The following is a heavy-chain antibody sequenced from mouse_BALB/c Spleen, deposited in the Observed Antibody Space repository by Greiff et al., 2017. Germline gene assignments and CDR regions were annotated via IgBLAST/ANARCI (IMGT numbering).Heavy chain of an antibody. D-gene: IGHD2-1*01. CDR1: GYTFTSYW. V-gene: IGHV1-69*02. CDR2: IYPSDSYT. Sequence: QVQLQQPGAELVRPGASVKLSCKASGYTFTSYWINWVKQRPGQGLEWIGNIYPSDSYTNYNQKFKDKATLTVDKSSSTAYMQLSSPTSEDSAVYYCLGNYDAMDYWGQGTSVTVSS. J-gene: IGHJ4*01. CDR3: LGNYDAMDY.